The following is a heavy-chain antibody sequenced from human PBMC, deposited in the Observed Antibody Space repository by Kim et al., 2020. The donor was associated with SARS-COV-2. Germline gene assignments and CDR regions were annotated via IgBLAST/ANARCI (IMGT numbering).Heavy chain of an antibody. CDR1: GFTFSTHW. V-gene: IGHV3-7*03. CDR3: ARVPGSGSWAMDV. J-gene: IGHJ6*02. D-gene: IGHD3-10*01. CDR2: IKEDGTEQ. Sequence: GGSLRLSCAASGFTFSTHWMAWVRQLPGKGLEWVANIKEDGTEQYYADSLKGRFMISRDNSKNSLYLQMNSLRAEDTAVYYCARVPGSGSWAMDVWGQGTTVTVSS.